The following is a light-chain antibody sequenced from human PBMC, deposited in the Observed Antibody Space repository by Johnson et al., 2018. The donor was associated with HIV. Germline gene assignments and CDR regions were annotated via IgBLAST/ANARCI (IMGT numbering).Light chain of an antibody. J-gene: IGLJ1*01. CDR1: SSNIGNNY. Sequence: QAVLTQPPSVSAAAGQKVTISCSGSSSNIGNNYVAWYQQVPGTAPKLLIYENNKRPSGIPDRFSGSKSGTSATLGITGLQTGDEADYYCGTWDSSLSAYVFGTGTNVTVL. CDR3: GTWDSSLSAYV. CDR2: ENN. V-gene: IGLV1-51*02.